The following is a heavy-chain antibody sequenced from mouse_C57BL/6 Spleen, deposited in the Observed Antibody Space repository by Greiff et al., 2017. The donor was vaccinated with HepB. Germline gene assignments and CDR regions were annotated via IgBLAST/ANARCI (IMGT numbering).Heavy chain of an antibody. Sequence: VQLQQPGTELVKPGASVKLSCKASGYTFTSYWMHWVKQRPGQGLEWIGNINPSNGGTNYNEKFKSKATLTVDKSSSTAYMQLSSLTSEDSAVYDCARRGPRDDWYFDVWGTGTTVTVSS. CDR1: GYTFTSYW. V-gene: IGHV1-53*01. J-gene: IGHJ1*03. CDR3: ARRGPRDDWYFDV. D-gene: IGHD3-3*01. CDR2: INPSNGGT.